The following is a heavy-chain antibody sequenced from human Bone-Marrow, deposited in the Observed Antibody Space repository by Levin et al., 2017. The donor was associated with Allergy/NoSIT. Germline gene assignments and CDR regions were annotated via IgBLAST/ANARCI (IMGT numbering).Heavy chain of an antibody. V-gene: IGHV3-11*01. CDR2: ISSSGRTM. CDR1: GFSFIDHY. J-gene: IGHJ3*02. CDR3: ARDLAIRKYYDSSAPGNTFDI. Sequence: GGSLRLSCAGSGFSFIDHYMTWIRQAPGKGLEWLSFISSSGRTMYYADSVKGRFTISRDNAKNSLYLQMNSLRAEDTAVYYCARDLAIRKYYDSSAPGNTFDIWGQGTVVTVSP. D-gene: IGHD3-22*01.